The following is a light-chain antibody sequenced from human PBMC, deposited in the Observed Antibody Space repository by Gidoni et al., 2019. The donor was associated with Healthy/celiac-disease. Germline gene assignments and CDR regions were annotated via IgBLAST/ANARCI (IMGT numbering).Light chain of an antibody. Sequence: EIVLTQSPGTLSLSPGERATLSCRASQSVSSTYLAWYQQKPGQAPRLLIYGASSRAAGIPDRFSGSGSGTDFTLTISRLEPEDFAVYYCQQYGSSPYTFXQXTKLXI. CDR1: QSVSSTY. V-gene: IGKV3-20*01. J-gene: IGKJ2*01. CDR3: QQYGSSPYT. CDR2: GAS.